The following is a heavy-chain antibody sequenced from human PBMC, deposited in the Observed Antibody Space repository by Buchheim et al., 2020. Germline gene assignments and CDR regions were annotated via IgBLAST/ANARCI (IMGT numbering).Heavy chain of an antibody. J-gene: IGHJ3*01. CDR3: ARDRSPHHYDTSGYRTRHVLDV. CDR1: GYTFTWYY. CDR2: INPNDGIT. V-gene: IGHV1-46*01. D-gene: IGHD3-22*01. Sequence: QVQLVQSGAEVKKPGASVKVSCKASGYTFTWYYIYWVRQAPGQGLEWMGMINPNDGITTFAQKFQGRVTMTRDTSTRTASLELSGLRSEDRAVYYCARDRSPHHYDTSGYRTRHVLDVWGQGT.